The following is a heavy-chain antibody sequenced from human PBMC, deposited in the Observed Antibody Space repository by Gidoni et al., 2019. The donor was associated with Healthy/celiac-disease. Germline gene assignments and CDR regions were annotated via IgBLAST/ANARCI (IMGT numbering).Heavy chain of an antibody. Sequence: EVQLVESGGGLVKPGGSLRLSCAASGFTFSSSRMNWVRQAPGKGLEWVSSISSSSSYIYYADSVKGRFTISRDNAKNSLYLQMNSLRAEDTAVYYCARANIVVVPAARDYYMDVWGKGTTVTVSS. J-gene: IGHJ6*03. CDR1: GFTFSSSR. CDR2: ISSSSSYI. CDR3: ARANIVVVPAARDYYMDV. V-gene: IGHV3-21*01. D-gene: IGHD2-2*01.